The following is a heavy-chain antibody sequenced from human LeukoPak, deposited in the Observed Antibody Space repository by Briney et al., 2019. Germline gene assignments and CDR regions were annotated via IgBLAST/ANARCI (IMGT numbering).Heavy chain of an antibody. CDR2: IYPVGST. D-gene: IGHD1/OR15-1a*01. V-gene: IGHV4-30-2*01. J-gene: IGHJ4*02. Sequence: SQTLSLTCAVSGVSISSGAYSWSWVRQPPGKALEWIGYIYPVGSTYYNSSLKSRVTMSIDRSKNQFSLRLSSVTAADTAMYYCASVGLTATTSYFDDWGQGFQVTVSS. CDR3: ASVGLTATTSYFDD. CDR1: GVSISSGAYS.